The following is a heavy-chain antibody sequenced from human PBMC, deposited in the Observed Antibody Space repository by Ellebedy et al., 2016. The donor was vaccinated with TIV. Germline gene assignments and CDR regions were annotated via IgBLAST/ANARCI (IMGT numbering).Heavy chain of an antibody. CDR2: IYYSGRT. V-gene: IGHV4-31*03. J-gene: IGHJ5*02. Sequence: SETLSLXXSVSGDSISSGDYFWNWIRQHPGKGLEWIGYIYYSGRTYYNPSLKSRLTISVDTSKNQFSLNLSSVTAADTAVYYCARGRGAWGFMFDPWGQGTVVTVSS. CDR1: GDSISSGDYF. D-gene: IGHD7-27*01. CDR3: ARGRGAWGFMFDP.